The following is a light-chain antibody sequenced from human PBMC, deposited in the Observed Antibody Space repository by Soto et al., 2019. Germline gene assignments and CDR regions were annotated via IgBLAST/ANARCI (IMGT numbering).Light chain of an antibody. J-gene: IGLJ1*01. V-gene: IGLV7-46*01. CDR3: MVSYISAQV. CDR2: DTS. Sequence: QAVVTHEPSLTVSPGGTVTLTCGSSIGAVTSGHYQYWFQQKPGQAPRTLIYDTSNKHSWTPDRFSGSLVGGKAALTLSGAQPEDEAEYYCMVSYISAQVVGSGTKLTVL. CDR1: IGAVTSGHY.